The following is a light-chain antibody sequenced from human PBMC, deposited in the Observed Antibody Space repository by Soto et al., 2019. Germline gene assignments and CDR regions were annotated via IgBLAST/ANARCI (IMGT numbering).Light chain of an antibody. V-gene: IGKV3-20*01. CDR3: QQYGTSPPST. CDR1: QSVSSSY. CDR2: GAS. J-gene: IGKJ5*01. Sequence: EIVLTQSPGTLSLSPGKKDTISCRASQSVSSSYLAWYLQKPVHVPRLLINGASSRATGIPVRFSGSGSGTDFTLTISRLEPEDFAVYYCQQYGTSPPSTFGQGTRLEIK.